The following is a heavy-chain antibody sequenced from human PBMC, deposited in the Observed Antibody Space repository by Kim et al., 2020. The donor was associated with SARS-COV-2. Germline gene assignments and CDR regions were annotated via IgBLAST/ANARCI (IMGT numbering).Heavy chain of an antibody. CDR3: PSDRRSRWFGNCH. CDR1: GYTFPTYG. Sequence: ASVKVSCKASGYTFPTYGMSWVRQAPGQGPEWMGWINTENGDPNYVQSLPGRVIMTIDTSTSTAYLQLSSLRAEDTAVYYCPSDRRSRWFGNCHGGQC. J-gene: IGHJ1*01. D-gene: IGHD3-10*01. CDR2: INTENGDP. V-gene: IGHV1-18*01.